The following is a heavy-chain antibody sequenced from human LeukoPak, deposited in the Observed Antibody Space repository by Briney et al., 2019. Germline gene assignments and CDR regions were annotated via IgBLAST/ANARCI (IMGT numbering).Heavy chain of an antibody. J-gene: IGHJ3*02. CDR1: GYTFTSYA. D-gene: IGHD3-10*01. CDR3: ARSTSGSYYVISGLDVFDI. V-gene: IGHV1-3*03. CDR2: INAGNGNT. Sequence: GASVKVTCKASGYTFTSYAMHWVRQAPGQRLEWMGWINAGNGNTKYSQEFQGRVTITRDTSANTAYMELSSLKSEDMALYYCARSTSGSYYVISGLDVFDIWGQGTMVTVSS.